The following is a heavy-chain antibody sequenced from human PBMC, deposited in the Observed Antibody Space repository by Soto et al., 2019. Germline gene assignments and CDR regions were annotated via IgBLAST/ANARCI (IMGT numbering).Heavy chain of an antibody. CDR3: ANSPYCSGGSCYENIFDY. Sequence: QVQLVESGGGVVQPGRSLRLSCAASGFTFSSYGMHWVRQAPGKGLEWVAVISYDGRNKYYADSVKGRFTISRDNYKNKMYLQINSMRAEDTAVSYGANSPYCSGGSCYENIFDYWGQGTLVTVSS. D-gene: IGHD2-15*01. CDR2: ISYDGRNK. J-gene: IGHJ4*02. V-gene: IGHV3-30*18. CDR1: GFTFSSYG.